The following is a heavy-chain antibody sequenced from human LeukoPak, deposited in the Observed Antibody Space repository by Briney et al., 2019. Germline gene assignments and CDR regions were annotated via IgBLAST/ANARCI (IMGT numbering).Heavy chain of an antibody. Sequence: PSETLSLTCAVYGGSFSAYYWSWIRQPPGKGLEWIGEINHSGSTNYNPSLKSRVTISVDTSKNQFSLKLSSVTAADRAVYYCRTREQQRAPFDYWGQGTLVTVSS. V-gene: IGHV4-34*01. J-gene: IGHJ4*02. D-gene: IGHD6-13*01. CDR3: RTREQQRAPFDY. CDR2: INHSGST. CDR1: GGSFSAYY.